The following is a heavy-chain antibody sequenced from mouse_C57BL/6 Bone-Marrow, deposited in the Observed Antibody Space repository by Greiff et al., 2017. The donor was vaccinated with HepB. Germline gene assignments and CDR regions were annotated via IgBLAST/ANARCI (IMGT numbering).Heavy chain of an antibody. Sequence: VMLVESGPGLVAPSQSLSITCTVSGFSLTSYAISWVRQPPGQGLEWLGVIWTGGGTNYNSAINSRLSISKDNSKSQVFLKMNRRQTDDTARYYGARNPFTTGVNGNYAMDYWGQGTSVTVAS. D-gene: IGHD1-1*01. J-gene: IGHJ4*01. V-gene: IGHV2-9-1*01. CDR1: GFSLTSYA. CDR2: IWTGGGT. CDR3: ARNPFTTGVNGNYAMDY.